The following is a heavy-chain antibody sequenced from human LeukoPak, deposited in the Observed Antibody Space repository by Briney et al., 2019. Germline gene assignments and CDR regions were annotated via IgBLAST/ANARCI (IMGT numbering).Heavy chain of an antibody. Sequence: PGGSLRLSCAASGFTFSNYAMNWVRQPPGKGLEWVSSISGSGSSTYYADSVEGRFTISRDTSKNTVYLQMTSLRAEDTAVYYCAKWVTWLHGTLDYWGQGTLVTVSS. CDR2: ISGSGSST. CDR3: AKWVTWLHGTLDY. CDR1: GFTFSNYA. D-gene: IGHD5-12*01. J-gene: IGHJ4*02. V-gene: IGHV3-23*01.